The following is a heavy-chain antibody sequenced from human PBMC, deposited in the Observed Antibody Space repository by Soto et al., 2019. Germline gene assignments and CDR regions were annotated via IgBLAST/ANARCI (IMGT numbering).Heavy chain of an antibody. D-gene: IGHD5-18*01. Sequence: ASVEVCCKASGYTFTSYARHWVRQAPGQGLEWMGWINPNSGGTNYAQKFQGWVTMTRDTSISTAYMELSRLRSDDTAVYYCAREGKGYRHLDYWGQGTLVTVSS. CDR2: INPNSGGT. J-gene: IGHJ4*02. V-gene: IGHV1-2*04. CDR1: GYTFTSYA. CDR3: AREGKGYRHLDY.